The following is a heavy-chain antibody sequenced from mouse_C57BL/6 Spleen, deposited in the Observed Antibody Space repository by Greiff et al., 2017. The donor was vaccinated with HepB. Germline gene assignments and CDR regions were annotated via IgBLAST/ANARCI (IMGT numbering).Heavy chain of an antibody. CDR2: IDPETGGT. V-gene: IGHV1-15*01. CDR3: TRGHYYSFDY. Sequence: QVQLQQSGAELVRPGASVTLSCKASGYTFTDYEMHWVKQTPVHGLEWIGAIDPETGGTDYNQKFKGNAILAADKSSSTAYMQLRSLTSEDSAVYYCTRGHYYSFDYWGQGTSVTVSS. J-gene: IGHJ4*01. CDR1: GYTFTDYE.